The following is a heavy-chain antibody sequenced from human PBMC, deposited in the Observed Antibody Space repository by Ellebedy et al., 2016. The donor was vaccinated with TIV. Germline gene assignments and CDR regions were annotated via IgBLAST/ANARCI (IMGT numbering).Heavy chain of an antibody. Sequence: GGSLRLSXAASGFTISDYYMSWIRQAPGKGLEWVSYISSSSSYTNYADSVKGRFTISRDNAKNSLYLQMNSLRAEDTAVYYCARDARRRSGSYRYYYYYYGMDVWGQGTTVTVSS. CDR2: ISSSSSYT. V-gene: IGHV3-11*05. CDR3: ARDARRRSGSYRYYYYYYGMDV. D-gene: IGHD1-26*01. CDR1: GFTISDYY. J-gene: IGHJ6*02.